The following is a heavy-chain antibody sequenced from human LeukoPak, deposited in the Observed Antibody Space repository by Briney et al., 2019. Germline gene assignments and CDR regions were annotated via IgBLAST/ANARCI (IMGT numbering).Heavy chain of an antibody. CDR3: ARDAMTTGGAFDF. Sequence: SGGSLRLSCAASGFTFSSYWMTWVRQAPGKGLEWVVNMKQDGSEKYYVDSVKGRFTISRDNAKDSLYLQMNSLRAEDTAVYYCARDAMTTGGAFDFWGQGTMVTVSS. CDR2: MKQDGSEK. CDR1: GFTFSSYW. J-gene: IGHJ3*01. V-gene: IGHV3-7*01. D-gene: IGHD4-17*01.